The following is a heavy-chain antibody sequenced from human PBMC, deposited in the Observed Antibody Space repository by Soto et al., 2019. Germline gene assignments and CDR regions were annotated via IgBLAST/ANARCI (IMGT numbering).Heavy chain of an antibody. Sequence: SETLSLTFAVPGGSISSGGYSRSWFRQPPGKGLEWIGYMYHSGSTYYNPSLKSRVTISIDRSKNQFSLKLDSVTAADTAVYYCARLGGYYQAFDSWGQGTLVTVS. CDR2: MYHSGST. CDR1: GGSISSGGYS. J-gene: IGHJ4*02. CDR3: ARLGGYYQAFDS. V-gene: IGHV4-30-2*01. D-gene: IGHD3-22*01.